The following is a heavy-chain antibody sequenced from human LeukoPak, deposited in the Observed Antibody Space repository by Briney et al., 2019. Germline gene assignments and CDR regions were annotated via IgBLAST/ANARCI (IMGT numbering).Heavy chain of an antibody. D-gene: IGHD4-11*01. CDR3: ARGHYNNWFDP. J-gene: IGHJ5*02. V-gene: IGHV4-34*01. Sequence: SETLSLTCTVSGGSISSYYWSWIRQPPGKGLEWIGEINHSGSTNYNPSLKSRVTISVDTSKNQFSLKLSSVTAADTAVYYCARGHYNNWFDPWGQGTLVTVSS. CDR2: INHSGST. CDR1: GGSISSYY.